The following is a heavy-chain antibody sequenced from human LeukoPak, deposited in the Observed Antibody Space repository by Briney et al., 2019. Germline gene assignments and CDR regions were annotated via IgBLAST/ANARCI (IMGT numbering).Heavy chain of an antibody. Sequence: GGSLRLSCAASGFTFSSYAMSWVRQAPGKGLEWVSAISGSGGSTYYADSVKGRFTISRDNSKNTLYLQMNSLRAEDTAVYYCAKGRYYDSSGPNWFDPWGQGTLVSVSS. CDR3: AKGRYYDSSGPNWFDP. D-gene: IGHD3-22*01. CDR1: GFTFSSYA. CDR2: ISGSGGST. J-gene: IGHJ5*02. V-gene: IGHV3-23*01.